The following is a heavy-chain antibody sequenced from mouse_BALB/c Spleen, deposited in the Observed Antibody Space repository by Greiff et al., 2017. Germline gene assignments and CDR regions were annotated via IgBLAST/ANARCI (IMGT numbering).Heavy chain of an antibody. CDR1: GYTFTSYY. D-gene: IGHD2-2*01. CDR3: TSSVYYGYDGFAY. CDR2: INPSNGGT. Sequence: VQVVESGAELVKPGASVKLSCKASGYTFTSYYMYWVKQRPGQGLEWIGEINPSNGGTNFNEKFKSKATLTVDKSSSTAYMQLSSLTSEDSAVYDCTSSVYYGYDGFAYWGQGTLVTVSA. J-gene: IGHJ3*01. V-gene: IGHV1S81*02.